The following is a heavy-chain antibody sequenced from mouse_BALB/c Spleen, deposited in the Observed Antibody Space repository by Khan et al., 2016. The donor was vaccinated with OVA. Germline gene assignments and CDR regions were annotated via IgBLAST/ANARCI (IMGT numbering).Heavy chain of an antibody. J-gene: IGHJ4*01. CDR3: ARVGYNGTMDY. V-gene: IGHV9-3-1*01. D-gene: IGHD2-2*01. CDR2: IITYTGQP. CDR1: GYTFTTNG. Sequence: QVQLKESGPELKKPGETVKISCKASGYTFTTNGMNWVKKAPGKGLKWMGWIITYTGQPIYADDFRGRVAFSLETSASTAYLQINNLKTEDSATYCCARVGYNGTMDYWGQGTSVTVSS.